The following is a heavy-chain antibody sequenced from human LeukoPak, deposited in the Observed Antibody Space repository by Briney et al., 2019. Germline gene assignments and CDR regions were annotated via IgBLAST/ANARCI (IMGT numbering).Heavy chain of an antibody. D-gene: IGHD1-26*01. J-gene: IGHJ4*02. Sequence: ASVTVSFKFSVYTLTELPIHWVRQAPGKGREGRGGFDPDDGETVYAQMFQGRVTMTEDTSSDTASMELSSLRSEDTAVYYCATGTSGSYYVGIVRPIDYWGQGTLVTVSS. CDR1: VYTLTELP. CDR2: FDPDDGET. CDR3: ATGTSGSYYVGIVRPIDY. V-gene: IGHV1-24*01.